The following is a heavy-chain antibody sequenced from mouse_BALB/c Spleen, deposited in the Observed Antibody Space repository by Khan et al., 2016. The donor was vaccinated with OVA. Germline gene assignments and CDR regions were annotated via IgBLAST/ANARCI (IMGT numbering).Heavy chain of an antibody. J-gene: IGHJ4*01. CDR1: GFSLTDHG. D-gene: IGHD1-1*02. CDR3: AKQIWSPYYGMDY. V-gene: IGHV2-6-5*01. CDR2: IWGGGST. Sequence: QVQLKESGPGLVAPSQSLAITCTVSGFSLTDHGVSWIRQPPGKGLEWLGVIWGGGSTYYNSVLKSRLSISKDNSKSQVFLKMNNLQTEDTAMYYCAKQIWSPYYGMDYWGQGTSVTVSS.